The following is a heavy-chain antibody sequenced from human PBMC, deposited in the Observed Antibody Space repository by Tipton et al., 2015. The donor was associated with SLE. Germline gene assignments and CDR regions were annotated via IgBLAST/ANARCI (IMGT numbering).Heavy chain of an antibody. V-gene: IGHV1-69*18. Sequence: QLVQSGPEVKKPGSSVKVSCKASGGTFSSYAISWVRQAPGQGLEWMGRIIPIFGTANYAQKFQGRVTITTDESTSTAYMELSSLRSEDTAVYYCARARLEYCSGGSCYEGYFDYWGQGTLVTVSS. J-gene: IGHJ4*02. CDR2: IIPIFGTA. CDR3: ARARLEYCSGGSCYEGYFDY. D-gene: IGHD2-15*01. CDR1: GGTFSSYA.